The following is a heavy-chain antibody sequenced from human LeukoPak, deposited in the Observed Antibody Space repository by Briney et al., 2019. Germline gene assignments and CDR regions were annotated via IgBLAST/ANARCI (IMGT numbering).Heavy chain of an antibody. D-gene: IGHD4-17*01. CDR2: IIPIFGTA. CDR1: GYTFTSYY. Sequence: ASVKVSCKASGYTFTSYYMHWVRQAPRQGLEWMGGIIPIFGTANYAQKFQGRVTITADESTSTAYMELSSLRSEDTAVYYCAREGTVTTFDYWGQGTLVTVSS. CDR3: AREGTVTTFDY. V-gene: IGHV1-69*13. J-gene: IGHJ4*02.